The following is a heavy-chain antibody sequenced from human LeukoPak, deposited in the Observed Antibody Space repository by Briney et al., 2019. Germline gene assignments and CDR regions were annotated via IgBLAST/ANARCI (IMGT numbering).Heavy chain of an antibody. CDR3: AKVTGSGSQR. D-gene: IGHD3-10*01. CDR1: GFAFSSYG. Sequence: PGRSLRLSCAASGFAFSSYGMHWVRQAPGKGLEGVAVIWYDGSNKYYADSVKGRFTMSIDNSKKTLYLQMTSLRAEDTAVYYCAKVTGSGSQRWGQGTLVTVSS. CDR2: IWYDGSNK. V-gene: IGHV3-33*06. J-gene: IGHJ4*02.